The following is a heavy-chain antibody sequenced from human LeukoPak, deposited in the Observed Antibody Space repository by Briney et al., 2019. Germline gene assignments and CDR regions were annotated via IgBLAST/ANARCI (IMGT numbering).Heavy chain of an antibody. CDR1: GGSISSYY. D-gene: IGHD6-19*01. V-gene: IGHV4-4*07. CDR2: IYTSGST. Sequence: SETLSLTCTVSGGSISSYYWSWIRQPAGKGLEWIGRIYTSGSTNYNPSLKSRVTMSVDTSKNQFSLKLSSVTAADTAVYYCARSTSWGPGWYLGYYYGMDVWGQGTTVTVSS. J-gene: IGHJ6*02. CDR3: ARSTSWGPGWYLGYYYGMDV.